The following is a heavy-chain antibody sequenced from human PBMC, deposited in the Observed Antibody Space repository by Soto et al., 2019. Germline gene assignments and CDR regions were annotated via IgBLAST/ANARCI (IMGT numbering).Heavy chain of an antibody. V-gene: IGHV4-59*01. J-gene: IGHJ6*02. CDR3: ARSSSSWYPNYYYYYYGMDV. CDR1: GGSISSYY. D-gene: IGHD6-13*01. CDR2: IYYSGST. Sequence: SETLSLTCTVSGGSISSYYWSWIRQPPGKGLEWIGYIYYSGSTNYNPSLKSRVTISVDTSKNQFSLKLSSVTAADTAVYYCARSSSSWYPNYYYYYYGMDVWGQGTTVTVSS.